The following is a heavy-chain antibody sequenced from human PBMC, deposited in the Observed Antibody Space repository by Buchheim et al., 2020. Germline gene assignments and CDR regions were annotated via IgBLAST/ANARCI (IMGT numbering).Heavy chain of an antibody. CDR1: GFTFSDYY. D-gene: IGHD6-19*01. V-gene: IGHV3-11*06. Sequence: QVQLVESGGGLVKPGGSLRLSCAASGFTFSDYYMSWIRQAPGKGLEWVSYISSSSSYTKYVDSVKGRFTISRDNSKKSLYLQMNSLRAEDTTVYYCARDRLQWLVSYYYGMDVWGQGTT. CDR2: ISSSSSYT. CDR3: ARDRLQWLVSYYYGMDV. J-gene: IGHJ6*02.